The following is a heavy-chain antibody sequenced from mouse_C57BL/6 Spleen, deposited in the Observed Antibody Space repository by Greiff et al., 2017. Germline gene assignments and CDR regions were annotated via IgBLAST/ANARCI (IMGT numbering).Heavy chain of an antibody. D-gene: IGHD1-1*01. CDR1: GYTFTSYW. V-gene: IGHV1-53*01. J-gene: IGHJ2*01. CDR2: INPSNGGT. Sequence: QVQLQQSGTELVKPGASVKLSCKASGYTFTSYWMHWVKQRPGQGLEWIGNINPSNGGTNYNETFKSKATLTVDKSSSTAYLQLSSLTSEDSAVYYCARGFITTVVADFDYWGQGTTLTVSS. CDR3: ARGFITTVVADFDY.